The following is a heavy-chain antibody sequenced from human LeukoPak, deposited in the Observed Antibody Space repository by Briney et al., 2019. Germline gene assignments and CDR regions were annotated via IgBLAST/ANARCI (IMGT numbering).Heavy chain of an antibody. Sequence: PGGSLRLSCAASGFTFSSFAMSWVRQAPGKGLEWVASVGGSGGSTNYADSVKGRFTISRDSSNNMVYLQMNSLRAEDTATYYCAKDRRHSSNCGFYFEYWGQGTLVTGSS. CDR2: VGGSGGST. D-gene: IGHD6-13*01. CDR1: GFTFSSFA. V-gene: IGHV3-23*01. J-gene: IGHJ4*02. CDR3: AKDRRHSSNCGFYFEY.